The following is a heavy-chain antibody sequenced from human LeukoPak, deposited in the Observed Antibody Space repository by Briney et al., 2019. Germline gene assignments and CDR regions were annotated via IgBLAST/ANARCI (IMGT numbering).Heavy chain of an antibody. CDR1: GFTFSSYW. Sequence: GGSLRLPCAASGFTFSSYWMHWVRQAPGKGLVWVSRINSDGSSTSYADSVKGRFTISRDNAKNTLYLQMNGLRAEDTAVYYCARGSYDSSGYNLALYYWGQGTLVTVSS. J-gene: IGHJ4*02. D-gene: IGHD3-22*01. V-gene: IGHV3-74*01. CDR2: INSDGSST. CDR3: ARGSYDSSGYNLALYY.